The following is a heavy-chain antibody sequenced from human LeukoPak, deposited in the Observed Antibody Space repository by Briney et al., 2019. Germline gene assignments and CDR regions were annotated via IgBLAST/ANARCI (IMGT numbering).Heavy chain of an antibody. Sequence: GGSLRLSCAASGFTFSSYSMNWVRQAPGKGLEWVSSISSSSSYIYYADSVKGRFTISRDNAKNSLYLQMNSLRAEDTAVYYCARAFSLSGDSSSRVVFDYWGQGTLVTVSS. CDR1: GFTFSSYS. D-gene: IGHD6-6*01. CDR3: ARAFSLSGDSSSRVVFDY. J-gene: IGHJ4*02. CDR2: ISSSSSYI. V-gene: IGHV3-21*01.